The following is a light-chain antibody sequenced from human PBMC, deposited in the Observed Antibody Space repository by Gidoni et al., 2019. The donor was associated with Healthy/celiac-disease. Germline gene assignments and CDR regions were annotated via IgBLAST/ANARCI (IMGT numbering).Light chain of an antibody. Sequence: DIQMIQSPSSLSASVGDRVTITCRASQGISNSLAWYQQKPGKAPKLLLYAASRLESGVPSRFSGSGSGTDYTLTISSLQPEDFATYYCQRYYSTPLFGQGTKLEIK. CDR2: AAS. V-gene: IGKV1-NL1*01. CDR3: QRYYSTPL. J-gene: IGKJ2*01. CDR1: QGISNS.